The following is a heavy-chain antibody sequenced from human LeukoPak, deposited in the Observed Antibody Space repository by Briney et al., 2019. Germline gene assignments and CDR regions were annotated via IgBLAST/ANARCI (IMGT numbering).Heavy chain of an antibody. Sequence: ASVKVSCKASGYTFTGYYMHWVRQAPGQGLEWMGWFNPDSGGTNYAQKFQGRVTMTRDTSISTAYMELSRLRSDDTAVYYCARDIYGVSGNLHWFDPWGQGTLVTVSS. D-gene: IGHD3-10*01. V-gene: IGHV1-2*02. CDR2: FNPDSGGT. J-gene: IGHJ5*02. CDR1: GYTFTGYY. CDR3: ARDIYGVSGNLHWFDP.